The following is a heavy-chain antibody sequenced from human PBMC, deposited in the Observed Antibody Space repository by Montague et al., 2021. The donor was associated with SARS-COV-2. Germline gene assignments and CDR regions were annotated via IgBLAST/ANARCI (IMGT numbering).Heavy chain of an antibody. V-gene: IGHV6-1*01. CDR1: GDSVWSNTAA. CDR2: TNYRSKWTS. Sequence: CAISGDSVWSNTAAWNWIRQSPSGGLEWLGRTNYRSKWTSDYATSVEGRITIDPDTSKNQFFLHLRSVTPEDTGVYYCVRDTGSAQAGFDAWGQGTLVTVSS. CDR3: VRDTGSAQAGFDA. D-gene: IGHD4-17*01. J-gene: IGHJ4*02.